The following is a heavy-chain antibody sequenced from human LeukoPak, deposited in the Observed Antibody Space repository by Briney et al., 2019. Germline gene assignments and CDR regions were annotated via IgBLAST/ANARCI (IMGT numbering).Heavy chain of an antibody. CDR2: IYPGESDT. V-gene: IGHV5-51*01. CDR1: GYSFTSYW. CDR3: ARPSGELSPWGAFDI. Sequence: GESLKISCKGSGYSFTSYWIGWVRQMPGKGLEWMGIIYPGESDTRYSPSFQGQVTISADKSISTAYLQWSSLKASDTAMYYCARPSGELSPWGAFDIWGQGTMVTVSS. D-gene: IGHD3-16*02. J-gene: IGHJ3*02.